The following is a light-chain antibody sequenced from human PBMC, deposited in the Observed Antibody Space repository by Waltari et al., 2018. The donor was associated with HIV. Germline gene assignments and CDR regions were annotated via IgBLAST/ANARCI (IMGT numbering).Light chain of an antibody. V-gene: IGLV2-23*02. CDR2: EVS. CDR1: SSDVGGYNL. J-gene: IGLJ2*01. CDR3: CAYAGSTTYVI. Sequence: QSALTQPASVSGSPGQSITISCTGTSSDVGGYNLVSWYQQHPGKAPKLMIYEVSKRSSGVSNRLSGSKSGNTASLTLSGLQAEDEADYYCCAYAGSTTYVIFGGGTKLTVL.